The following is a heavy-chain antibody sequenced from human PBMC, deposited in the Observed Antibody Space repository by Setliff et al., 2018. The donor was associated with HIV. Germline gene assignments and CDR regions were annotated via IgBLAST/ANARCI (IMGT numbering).Heavy chain of an antibody. CDR3: ATRPTYCSSTSCFVY. CDR1: GGPFSGFY. Sequence: SETLSLTCAVYGGPFSGFYYSWIRQAPGKGLEWIGEINPSGSTNYNPSLKSRVTISVDTSKNQFSLRLTSVTAADTAVYYCATRPTYCSSTSCFVYWGQGALVTVSS. J-gene: IGHJ4*02. CDR2: INPSGST. D-gene: IGHD2-2*01. V-gene: IGHV4-34*01.